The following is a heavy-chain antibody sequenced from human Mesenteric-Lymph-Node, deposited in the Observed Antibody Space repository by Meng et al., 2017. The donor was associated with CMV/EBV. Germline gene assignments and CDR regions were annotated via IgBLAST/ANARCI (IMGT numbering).Heavy chain of an antibody. Sequence: SVKVSCKASGFTFTISAVQWVRQARGQRLEWIGWIVVGSGNTNYAQKFQERVTIIRDMSTSTAYMELSSLRSEDTAVYYCARVIGILGSSCLDYWGQGTLVTVSS. D-gene: IGHD6-6*01. CDR1: GFTFTISA. CDR2: IVVGSGNT. CDR3: ARVIGILGSSCLDY. V-gene: IGHV1-58*01. J-gene: IGHJ4*02.